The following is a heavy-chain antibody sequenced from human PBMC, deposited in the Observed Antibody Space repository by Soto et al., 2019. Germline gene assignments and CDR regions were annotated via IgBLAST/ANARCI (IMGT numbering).Heavy chain of an antibody. CDR3: TKDWQVGY. CDR2: FSNNGIST. Sequence: GGSLRLSCAASGFTFSNSAMNWVRQAPGKGLEWVSTFSNNGISTYYADSVKGRSTISRDNSKNTLFLQMNSLRAEDTALYYCTKDWQVGYWGQGTLVTVSS. CDR1: GFTFSNSA. J-gene: IGHJ4*02. V-gene: IGHV3-23*01.